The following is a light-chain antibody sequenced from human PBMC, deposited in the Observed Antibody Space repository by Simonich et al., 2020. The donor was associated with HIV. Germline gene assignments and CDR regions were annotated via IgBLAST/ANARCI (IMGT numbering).Light chain of an antibody. CDR3: QQRSYWMYT. Sequence: EIVLTQSPATLSLSPGERAALPCRASQSVSSHLAWYQQKPGQAPRLLIYDASNRATGLPARFSGSGSGTDFTLTISSLEPEDFAVYYCQQRSYWMYTFGQGTKLEIK. J-gene: IGKJ2*01. CDR2: DAS. V-gene: IGKV3-11*01. CDR1: QSVSSH.